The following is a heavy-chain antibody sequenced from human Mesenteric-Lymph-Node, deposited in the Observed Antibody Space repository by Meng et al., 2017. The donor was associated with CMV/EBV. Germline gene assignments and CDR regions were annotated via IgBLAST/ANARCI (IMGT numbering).Heavy chain of an antibody. CDR1: GYTFTSYY. CDR2: INPSGGST. Sequence: ASVKVSCKASGYTFTSYYMHWVRQAPGQGLEWMGIINPSGGSTSYAQKFQGRVTMTRDTSTSTVCMELSSLRSEDTAVYYCAREHYYDSSGYYGDYWGQGTLVTVSS. D-gene: IGHD3-22*01. V-gene: IGHV1-46*01. CDR3: AREHYYDSSGYYGDY. J-gene: IGHJ4*02.